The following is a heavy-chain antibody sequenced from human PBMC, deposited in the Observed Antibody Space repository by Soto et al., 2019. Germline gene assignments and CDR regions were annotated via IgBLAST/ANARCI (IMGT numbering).Heavy chain of an antibody. CDR2: IIPIFGTA. CDR3: ARSLVLEYYYGMDV. D-gene: IGHD6-6*01. V-gene: IGHV1-69*12. Sequence: QVQLVQSGAEVKKPGGSVMVSCKASGGTFSTYAISWVRQAPGQGLEWMGGIIPIFGTASYAQKFQGRCPMTADESTITAYMELRIPTSEDTAVYYCARSLVLEYYYGMDVWGQVTTVTFSS. CDR1: GGTFSTYA. J-gene: IGHJ6*02.